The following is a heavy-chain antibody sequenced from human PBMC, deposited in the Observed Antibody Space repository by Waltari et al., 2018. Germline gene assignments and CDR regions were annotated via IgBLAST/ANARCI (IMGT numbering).Heavy chain of an antibody. Sequence: QVQLQESGPGLVKPSETLSLTCTVSGGSISSYYWRWIRQPPGKGLEWIGYIYYSGSTNYNPSLKSRVTISVDTSKNQFSLKLSSVTAADTAVYYCASGRWPTTFDYWGQGTLVTVSS. V-gene: IGHV4-59*01. D-gene: IGHD1-1*01. CDR3: ASGRWPTTFDY. J-gene: IGHJ4*02. CDR2: IYYSGST. CDR1: GGSISSYY.